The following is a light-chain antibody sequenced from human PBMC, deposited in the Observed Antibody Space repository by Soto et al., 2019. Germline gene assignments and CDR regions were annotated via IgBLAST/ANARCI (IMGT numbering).Light chain of an antibody. J-gene: IGLJ1*01. CDR3: TSYTRSGLYV. V-gene: IGLV2-14*01. Sequence: QSALTQPASVSGSPGQSITVSCTGTSSDIGGSTYVSWYQQHPGKAPRLIIYDVNNRPSGVAARFSASKSGNRASLTISGLQAEDEADYYCTSYTRSGLYVFGTGTQLTVL. CDR2: DVN. CDR1: SSDIGGSTY.